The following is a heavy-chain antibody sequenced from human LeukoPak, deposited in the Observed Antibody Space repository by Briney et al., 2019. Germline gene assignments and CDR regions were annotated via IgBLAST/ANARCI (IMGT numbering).Heavy chain of an antibody. J-gene: IGHJ4*02. Sequence: SETLSLTCTVSGGSISSYYWSWIRQPPGKGLEWIGYIYYSGSTNYNPSLKSRVTISVDTSKNQFSLKLSSVTAADTAVYYCAGDYGSGSYRFDYWGQGTLVTVSS. V-gene: IGHV4-59*12. CDR3: AGDYGSGSYRFDY. CDR2: IYYSGST. D-gene: IGHD3-10*01. CDR1: GGSISSYY.